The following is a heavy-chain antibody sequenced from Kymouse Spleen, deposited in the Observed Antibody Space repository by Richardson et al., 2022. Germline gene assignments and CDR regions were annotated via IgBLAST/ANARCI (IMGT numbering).Heavy chain of an antibody. J-gene: IGHJ5*02. CDR1: GGSISSSNW. Sequence: QVQLQESGPGLVKPSGTLSLTCAVSGGSISSSNWWSWVRQPPGKGLEWIGEIYHSGSTNYNPSLKSRVTISVDKSKNQFSLKLSSVTAADTAVYYCARGGITMVRGVIDNWFDPWGQGTLVTVSS. CDR2: IYHSGST. D-gene: IGHD3-10*01. V-gene: IGHV4-4*02. CDR3: ARGGITMVRGVIDNWFDP.